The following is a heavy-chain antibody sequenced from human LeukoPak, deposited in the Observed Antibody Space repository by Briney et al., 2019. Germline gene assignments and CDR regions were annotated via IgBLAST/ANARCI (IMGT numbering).Heavy chain of an antibody. CDR1: GGFSNNY. CDR3: ARASGGWYGLFDY. J-gene: IGHJ4*02. Sequence: SETLSLTCTVSGGFSNNYWSWVRLPPGKGLEWIGYMYYSGSTSYNPSLKRRVTISVDTSKSQFSLNQRSVTAADTAVYYCARASGGWYGLFDYWGQGTLVTVSS. CDR2: MYYSGST. V-gene: IGHV4-59*08. D-gene: IGHD6-19*01.